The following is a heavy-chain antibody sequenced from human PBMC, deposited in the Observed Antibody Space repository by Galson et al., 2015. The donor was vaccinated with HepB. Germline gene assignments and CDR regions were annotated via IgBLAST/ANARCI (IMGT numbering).Heavy chain of an antibody. CDR3: ARGYSGYDFAFDI. CDR1: GFTFSSYS. CDR2: ISSSSSYI. Sequence: SLRLSCAASGFTFSSYSMNWVRQAPGKGLEWVSSISSSSSYIYYADSVKGRFTISRDNSKNTLYLQMNSLRAEDTAVYYCARGYSGYDFAFDIWGQGTMVTVSS. J-gene: IGHJ3*02. V-gene: IGHV3-21*04. D-gene: IGHD5-12*01.